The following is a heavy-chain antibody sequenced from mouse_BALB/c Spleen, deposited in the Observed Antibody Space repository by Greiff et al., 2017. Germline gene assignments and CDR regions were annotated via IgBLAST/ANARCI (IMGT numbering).Heavy chain of an antibody. J-gene: IGHJ3*01. V-gene: IGHV1S29*02. CDR3: IIDGYYDLAWFAY. D-gene: IGHD2-3*01. CDR2: IYPYNGGT. Sequence: VQLQQSGPELVKPGASVKISCKASGYTFTDYNMHWVKQSHGKSLEWIGYIYPYNGGTGYNQKFKSKATLTADTSSNTAYLQLSSLTSEDTAVYYCIIDGYYDLAWFAYWGQGTLVTVSA. CDR1: GYTFTDYN.